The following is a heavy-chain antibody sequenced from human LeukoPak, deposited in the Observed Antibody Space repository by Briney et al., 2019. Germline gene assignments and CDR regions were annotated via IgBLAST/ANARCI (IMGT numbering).Heavy chain of an antibody. J-gene: IGHJ3*02. D-gene: IGHD2-21*01. CDR1: GFTFSSYA. CDR3: ARGGSGDIFDI. V-gene: IGHV3-23*01. Sequence: GGSLRLSCAASGFTFSSYAMSWVRQAPGKGLQWGSAIIGSGGNTYYTDSVKGRFTISRDHPKNTPYLQMNSLRAEDPAVYSCARGGSGDIFDIWGQGTMVTVSS. CDR2: IIGSGGNT.